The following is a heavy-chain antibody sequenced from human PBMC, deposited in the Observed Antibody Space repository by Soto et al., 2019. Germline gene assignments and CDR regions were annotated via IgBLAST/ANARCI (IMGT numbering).Heavy chain of an antibody. V-gene: IGHV4-59*01. CDR3: AGEGIAAGENWFDP. Sequence: SETLSLTCTVSGGSISSYYWSWIRQPPGKGLEWIGYIYYSGSTNYNPSLKSRVTISVDTSKNQFSLKLSSVTAADTAVYYCAGEGIAAGENWFDPWGQGTLVTVSS. CDR1: GGSISSYY. J-gene: IGHJ5*02. D-gene: IGHD6-25*01. CDR2: IYYSGST.